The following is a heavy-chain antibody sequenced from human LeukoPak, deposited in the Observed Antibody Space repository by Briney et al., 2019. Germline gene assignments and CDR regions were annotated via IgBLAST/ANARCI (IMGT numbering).Heavy chain of an antibody. CDR3: ARDIVVVPAYRQYMDV. CDR1: GFTFSSYS. V-gene: IGHV3-48*01. D-gene: IGHD2-2*01. CDR2: ISSSSTI. J-gene: IGHJ6*03. Sequence: GGSLRLSCAASGFTFSSYSMNWVRQAPGKGLEWVSYISSSSTIYYADSVKGRFTISRDNAKNSLYLQMNSLRAEDTAVYYCARDIVVVPAYRQYMDVWGKGTTVTVSS.